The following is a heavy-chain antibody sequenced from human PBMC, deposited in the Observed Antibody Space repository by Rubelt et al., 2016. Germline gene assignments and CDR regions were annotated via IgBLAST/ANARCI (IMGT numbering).Heavy chain of an antibody. J-gene: IGHJ4*02. D-gene: IGHD5-12*01. Sequence: EVRLVESGGGLVQPGGSLRLYCAASGFTFSSYGMDWVRQAPGKGLECVSHINSGSGNILYADSVTGRFTIPRDIAKSSLYLQMNSLRVEDTAVYYCTGDEDVGYDFDYWGQGTLVTVSS. CDR3: TGDEDVGYDFDY. CDR2: INSGSGNI. V-gene: IGHV3-48*01. CDR1: GFTFSSYG.